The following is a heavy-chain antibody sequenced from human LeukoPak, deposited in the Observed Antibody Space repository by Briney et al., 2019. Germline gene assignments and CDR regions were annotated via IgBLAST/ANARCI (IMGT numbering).Heavy chain of an antibody. CDR1: GFTFSIYA. CDR3: AKEDSSGPIDY. D-gene: IGHD6-19*01. CDR2: ISGSGGST. J-gene: IGHJ4*02. Sequence: GGSLRLSCAASGFTFSIYAMSWVRQTPGKGLEWVSVISGSGGSTYHADSVKGRFTISRDNSKNTLYLQMNSLRAEDTAVYYCAKEDSSGPIDYWGQGTLVTVSS. V-gene: IGHV3-23*01.